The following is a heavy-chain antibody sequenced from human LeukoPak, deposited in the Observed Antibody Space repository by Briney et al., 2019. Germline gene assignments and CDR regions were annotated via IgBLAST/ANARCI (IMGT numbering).Heavy chain of an antibody. J-gene: IGHJ4*02. CDR2: INPNIGGT. CDR3: ARDRTEVGGG. D-gene: IGHD1-26*01. Sequence: ASVKVSCKASGYTFTGYYMHWVRQAPGQGLEWMGWINPNIGGTNYAQKFQGRVAMTTDTSISTAYMELSRLRSDDTAVYYCARDRTEVGGGWGQGTLVTVSS. V-gene: IGHV1-2*02. CDR1: GYTFTGYY.